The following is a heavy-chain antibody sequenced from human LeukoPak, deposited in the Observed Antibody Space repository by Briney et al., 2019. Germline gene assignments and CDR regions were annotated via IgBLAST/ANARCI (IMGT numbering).Heavy chain of an antibody. CDR3: ARAREYLAIDY. CDR2: LYSAGNR. D-gene: IGHD2/OR15-2a*01. Sequence: GGSLRLSCAASGFTVSSNYMNWVRQAPGKGLEWVSVLYSAGNRFYADSVKGGFTISRDNSKNTLYLQMNSLRPEDTAVYYCARAREYLAIDYWGQGTLVTVSS. CDR1: GFTVSSNY. V-gene: IGHV3-66*02. J-gene: IGHJ4*02.